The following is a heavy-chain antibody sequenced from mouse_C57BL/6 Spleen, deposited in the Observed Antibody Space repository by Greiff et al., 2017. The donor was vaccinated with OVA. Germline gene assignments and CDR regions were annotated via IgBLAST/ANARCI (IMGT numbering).Heavy chain of an antibody. V-gene: IGHV6-6*01. J-gene: IGHJ2*01. CDR2: IRNKANNHAT. D-gene: IGHD1-1*01. CDR1: GFTFSDAW. CDR3: TRRNIYYYLDY. Sequence: EVKVEESGGGLVQPGGSMKLSCAASGFTFSDAWMDWVRQSPEKGLEWVAEIRNKANNHATYYAESVKGRFTISRDDSKSSVYLQMNSLRAEDTGIYYCTRRNIYYYLDYWGQGTTLTVSS.